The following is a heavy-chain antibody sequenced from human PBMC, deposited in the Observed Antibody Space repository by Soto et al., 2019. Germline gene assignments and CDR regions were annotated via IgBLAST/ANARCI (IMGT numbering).Heavy chain of an antibody. CDR2: IFPLTDIP. V-gene: IGHV1-69*02. CDR1: GGTFRNYP. CDR3: ARGXXVVLNYFES. J-gene: IGHJ4*02. Sequence: QVQLVQSGTEVKKPGSSVKVSCKASGGTFRNYPINWVRQAPGQGLEWMGSIFPLTDIPDYAQNFQARLTISADKSTSTAYMELSSLTSDDTAMYFCARGXXVVLNYFESWGQGTLVTVSS.